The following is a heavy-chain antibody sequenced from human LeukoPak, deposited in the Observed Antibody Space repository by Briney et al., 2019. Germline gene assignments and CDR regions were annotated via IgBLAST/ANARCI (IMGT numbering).Heavy chain of an antibody. V-gene: IGHV4-4*07. CDR3: AKLRDYGVIDY. Sequence: SETLSLTCSVSGGSIYSHYWSWIRQPAGKGLEWVGRIYSSGSTNYNPSLKSRVTMSVDTSKNQFSLELTSVTAADTAVYYCAKLRDYGVIDYWGQGTLVTVSS. CDR2: IYSSGST. J-gene: IGHJ4*02. CDR1: GGSIYSHY. D-gene: IGHD4-17*01.